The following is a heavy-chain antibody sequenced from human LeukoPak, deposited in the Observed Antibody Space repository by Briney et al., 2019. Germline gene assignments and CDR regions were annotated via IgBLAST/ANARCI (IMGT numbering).Heavy chain of an antibody. CDR2: ISLYGGTT. D-gene: IGHD3-3*01. V-gene: IGHV3-43D*03. Sequence: PGGSLRLPCSVSGFNVGSHAMQWVRVPAGKGLEWISRISLYGGTTYYAESMKSRISVSKRSSKNSLYLQMNSLKPDDTARYDCGRDMSVTSCFGGACHSVTGAVDAWGQGTVVTVSS. J-gene: IGHJ3*01. CDR1: GFNVGSHA. CDR3: GRDMSVTSCFGGACHSVTGAVDA.